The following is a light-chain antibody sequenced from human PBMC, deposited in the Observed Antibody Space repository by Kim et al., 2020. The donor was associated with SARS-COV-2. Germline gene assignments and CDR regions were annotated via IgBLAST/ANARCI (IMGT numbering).Light chain of an antibody. CDR3: QSYDTSLSARV. CDR1: RSNIGAGYG. Sequence: QPVLTQPPSVSGAPGQRVTISCTGSRSNIGAGYGVHWYQQLPGTAPKLLIQGNSDRPSGVPDRFSGSKSGTSASLAITGLQAEDEADYYCQSYDTSLSARVFGGGTQLTVL. V-gene: IGLV1-40*01. CDR2: GNS. J-gene: IGLJ3*02.